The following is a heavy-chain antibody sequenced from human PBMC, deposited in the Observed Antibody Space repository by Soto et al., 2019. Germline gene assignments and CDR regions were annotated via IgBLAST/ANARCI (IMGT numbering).Heavy chain of an antibody. CDR2: MSGSGAST. CDR3: AKVGSGWYYFDY. Sequence: PGGSLRLSCAASGFTFSNYPMSWVRQAPGKGLEWVSGMSGSGASTYYAGSVKGRFTISRDNSKNTLYLQMNSLRGEDTAIYYCAKVGSGWYYFDYWGQGTLVTVSS. J-gene: IGHJ4*02. V-gene: IGHV3-23*01. D-gene: IGHD6-19*01. CDR1: GFTFSNYP.